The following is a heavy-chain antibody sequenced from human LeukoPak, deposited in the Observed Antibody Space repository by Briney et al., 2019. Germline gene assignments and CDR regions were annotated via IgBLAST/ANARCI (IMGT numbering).Heavy chain of an antibody. CDR1: GFTFSSYG. D-gene: IGHD5-24*01. J-gene: IGHJ4*02. CDR2: ISYDGSNK. Sequence: GRSLRLSCAASGFTFSSYGMHWVRQAPGKGLEWVAVISYDGSNKYYADSVKGRFTISRDNSKNTLYLQMNSLRAEDTAVYYCAKVRGLERWLQPFDYWGQGTLVTVSS. V-gene: IGHV3-30*18. CDR3: AKVRGLERWLQPFDY.